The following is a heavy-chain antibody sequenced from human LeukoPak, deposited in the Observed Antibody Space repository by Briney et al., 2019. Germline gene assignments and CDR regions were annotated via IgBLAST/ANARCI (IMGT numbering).Heavy chain of an antibody. CDR2: IYSGGST. D-gene: IGHD2-15*01. J-gene: IGHJ4*02. CDR1: GFTVSSNY. V-gene: IGHV3-53*01. CDR3: VRDREDKYFDF. Sequence: GGSLRLSCAASGFTVSSNYMSWVRQAPGKGLEWVSVIYSGGSTYYADSVKGRFTISRDNSKNTLSLQMNSLRAEDTALYYCVRDREDKYFDFWGQGTLVTVSS.